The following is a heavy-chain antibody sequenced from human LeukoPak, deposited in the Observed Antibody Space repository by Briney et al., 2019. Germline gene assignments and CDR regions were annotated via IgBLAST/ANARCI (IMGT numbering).Heavy chain of an antibody. CDR1: GFTFSNYA. J-gene: IGHJ6*03. D-gene: IGHD2-15*01. Sequence: GGSLRLSCAASGFTFSNYAMSWVRQAPGKGPELVSFIIGGGGATYYADSVRGRFTISRDNSKNTLYLQMDTLRAEDTALYYCAKGGGTSSSYYMDVWGKGTPVTVSS. CDR3: AKGGGTSSSYYMDV. CDR2: IIGGGGAT. V-gene: IGHV3-23*01.